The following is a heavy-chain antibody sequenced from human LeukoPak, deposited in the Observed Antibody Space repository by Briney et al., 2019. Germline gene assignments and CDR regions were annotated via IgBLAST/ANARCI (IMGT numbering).Heavy chain of an antibody. D-gene: IGHD3-10*01. Sequence: SETLSLTCTVSGVSISSSNSYWAWIRQPPGKGLEWIGSIYYSGNTYYNASLKSQVSISIDTSTNQFSLRLTSVTAADTAVYYCARGARPAPRINMVRGPRAYFDYWGQGTLVTVSS. CDR2: IYYSGNT. V-gene: IGHV4-39*01. CDR1: GVSISSSNSY. CDR3: ARGARPAPRINMVRGPRAYFDY. J-gene: IGHJ4*02.